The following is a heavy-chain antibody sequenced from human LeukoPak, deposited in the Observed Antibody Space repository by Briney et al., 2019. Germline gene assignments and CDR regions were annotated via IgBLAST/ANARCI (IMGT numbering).Heavy chain of an antibody. CDR2: FDPEDGET. V-gene: IGHV1-24*01. D-gene: IGHD2-15*01. CDR1: GYTLTELS. Sequence: ASVKVSCKVSGYTLTELSMHWVRQAPGKGLEWMGGFDPEDGETIYAQKFQGRVTMTEDTSTDTAYMELSSLRSEDTAVYYCATSSYLLNWFDPWGQGTLVTVSS. J-gene: IGHJ5*02. CDR3: ATSSYLLNWFDP.